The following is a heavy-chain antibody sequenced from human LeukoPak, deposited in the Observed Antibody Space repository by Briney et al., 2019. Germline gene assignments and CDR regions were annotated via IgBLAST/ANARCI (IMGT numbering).Heavy chain of an antibody. D-gene: IGHD5-18*01. J-gene: IGHJ4*02. CDR3: AREHVPDTAMVTAIDY. CDR2: IYHSGST. CDR1: GGSISSGGYY. Sequence: SETLSLTCTVSGGSISSGGYYWSWIRQPPGKGLEWIGYIYHSGSTYYNPSLKSRVTISVDRSKNQFSLKLSSVTAADTAVYYCAREHVPDTAMVTAIDYWGQGTLVTVSS. V-gene: IGHV4-30-2*01.